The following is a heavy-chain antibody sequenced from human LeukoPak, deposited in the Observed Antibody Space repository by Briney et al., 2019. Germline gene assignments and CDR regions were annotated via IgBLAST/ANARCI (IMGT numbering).Heavy chain of an antibody. V-gene: IGHV3-23*01. CDR3: AKDRYTAMVIDY. CDR1: GFTFSAYG. J-gene: IGHJ4*02. D-gene: IGHD5-18*01. Sequence: GGTLRLSCAASGFTFSAYGMTWVRQAPGKGLEWVSHISDRGDNTYYADSVKGRFTISRDNSKNTLYLQMNSLRAEDTAVYYCAKDRYTAMVIDYWGQGTLVTVSS. CDR2: ISDRGDNT.